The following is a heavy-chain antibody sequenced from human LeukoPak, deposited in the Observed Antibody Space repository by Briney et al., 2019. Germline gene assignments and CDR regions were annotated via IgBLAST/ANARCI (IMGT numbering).Heavy chain of an antibody. CDR3: ARVICSGDSCYPPSAVDV. J-gene: IGHJ3*01. CDR2: ISGYNGKT. D-gene: IGHD2-15*01. Sequence: ASVKVSCKTSGYTFNSHYVGWVRQAPGQGLEWMGWISGYNGKTNYAQKLQGRVAMTTDTSTTTAYMELRSLRSDDTAVYYCARVICSGDSCYPPSAVDVWGQGTMVTVSS. V-gene: IGHV1-18*01. CDR1: GYTFNSHY.